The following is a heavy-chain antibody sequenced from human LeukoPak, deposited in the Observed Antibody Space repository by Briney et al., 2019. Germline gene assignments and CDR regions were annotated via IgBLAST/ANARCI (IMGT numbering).Heavy chain of an antibody. V-gene: IGHV4-59*01. Sequence: SETLSLTCTVSGGSISSYYWSWIRQPPGKGLEWIGYIYYSGSTNYNPSLKSRVTISVDTSKNQFSLKLSSVTAADTAVYYCARGPHGGNSNWGQGTLVTVSS. CDR1: GGSISSYY. D-gene: IGHD4-23*01. J-gene: IGHJ4*02. CDR3: ARGPHGGNSN. CDR2: IYYSGST.